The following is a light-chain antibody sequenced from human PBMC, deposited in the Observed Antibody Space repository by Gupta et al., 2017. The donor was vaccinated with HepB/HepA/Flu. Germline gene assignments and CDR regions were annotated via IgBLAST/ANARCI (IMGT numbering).Light chain of an antibody. J-gene: IGLJ2*01. CDR3: SSYTSRSTRVV. CDR1: SSDVGGYNY. CDR2: DVS. V-gene: IGLV2-14*01. Sequence: QSALTQPASVSGSPGQSITISCTGTSSDVGGYNYVSWYQQHPGKAPKLMIYDVSNRPSGVSNRFSGSKSGSTASLTISGLQAEDEADYYCSSYTSRSTRVVFGGGTKLTVL.